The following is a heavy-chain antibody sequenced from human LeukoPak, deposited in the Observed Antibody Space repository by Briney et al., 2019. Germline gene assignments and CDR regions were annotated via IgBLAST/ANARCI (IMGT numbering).Heavy chain of an antibody. J-gene: IGHJ4*02. CDR3: TTDIVSGWYSAIKYYFDY. CDR2: IKSKTDGGTT. D-gene: IGHD6-19*01. CDR1: GFTFSNAW. V-gene: IGHV3-15*01. Sequence: GGSLRLSCAASGFTFSNAWMSWVRQAPGKGLEWVGRIKSKTDGGTTDYAAPVKGRFTISRDDSKNTVYLQMNSLKTEDTAVYYCTTDIVSGWYSAIKYYFDYWGQGTLVTVSS.